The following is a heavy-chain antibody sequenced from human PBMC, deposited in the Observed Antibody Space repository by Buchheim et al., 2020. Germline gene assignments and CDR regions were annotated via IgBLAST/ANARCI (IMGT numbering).Heavy chain of an antibody. J-gene: IGHJ6*02. CDR1: GFTFSSYG. CDR2: ISYDGSNK. V-gene: IGHV3-30*18. D-gene: IGHD1-26*01. Sequence: QVQLVESGGGVVQPGRSLRLSCAASGFTFSSYGMHWVRQAPGKGLEWVAVISYDGSNKYYADSVKGRFTISRDNSKNTQYLQMNSLRAEDTAVYYCAKAWYSGSYYYGMDVWGQGTT. CDR3: AKAWYSGSYYYGMDV.